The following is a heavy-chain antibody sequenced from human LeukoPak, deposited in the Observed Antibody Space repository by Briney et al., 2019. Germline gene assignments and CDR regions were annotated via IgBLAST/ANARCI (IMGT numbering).Heavy chain of an antibody. D-gene: IGHD3-10*01. V-gene: IGHV4-39*07. CDR2: IYYSGST. CDR1: GGSISSSSYY. CDR3: ARDRQQYYYGSGSCDYFDY. J-gene: IGHJ4*02. Sequence: KPSETLSLACTVSGGSISSSSYYWGWIRQPPGKGLEWIGSIYYSGSTYYNPSLKSRVTISVDTSKNQFSLKLSSVTAADTAVYYCARDRQQYYYGSGSCDYFDYWGQGTLVTVSS.